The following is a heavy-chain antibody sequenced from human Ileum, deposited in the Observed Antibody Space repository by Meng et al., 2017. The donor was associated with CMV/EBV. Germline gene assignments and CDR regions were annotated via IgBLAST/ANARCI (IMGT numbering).Heavy chain of an antibody. CDR2: ICTSGST. J-gene: IGHJ4*02. V-gene: IGHV4-4*07. D-gene: IGHD6-13*01. Sequence: QGLLPDSGPGLVKPSETLSLTCTVSRGSISSDYWSWIRQPAGKGLEWIGRICTSGSTNYNPSLKSRVTMSVDTSKTQFSLKLSSVTAADTAVYYCARGPYSSSWSSFDYWGQGTLVTVSS. CDR3: ARGPYSSSWSSFDY. CDR1: RGSISSDY.